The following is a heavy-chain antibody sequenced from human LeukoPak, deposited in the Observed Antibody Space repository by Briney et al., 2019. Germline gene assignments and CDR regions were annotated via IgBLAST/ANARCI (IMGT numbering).Heavy chain of an antibody. D-gene: IGHD2-21*01. CDR3: ASFVYCCGSACRDY. J-gene: IGHJ4*02. V-gene: IGHV3-48*04. CDR2: ISSSGSPI. Sequence: GGSLRLSCAASGFTFTTHSMNWVRQAPGKGLEWISYISSSGSPIYYSDSVKGRFTISRDNAKNSLFLQMNNLRVEDTAIYYCASFVYCCGSACRDYWGQGTLVTVSS. CDR1: GFTFTTHS.